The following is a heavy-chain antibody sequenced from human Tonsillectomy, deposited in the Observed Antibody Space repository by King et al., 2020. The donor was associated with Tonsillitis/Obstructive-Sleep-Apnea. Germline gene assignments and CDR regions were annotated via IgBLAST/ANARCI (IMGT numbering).Heavy chain of an antibody. V-gene: IGHV1-18*01. CDR2: ISTYNGKT. CDR1: GYTFTTYG. J-gene: IGHJ4*02. D-gene: IGHD3-22*01. CDR3: ARGIYYDY. Sequence: FQLVQSGAEVKKPGASVKVSCKASGYTFTTYGISWVRQAPGQGLEWMGWISTYNGKTEYAQNLQGRVTTTTDTSTSAAYMELRSLRSDDTAVYYCARGIYYDYWGQGTLVTVSS.